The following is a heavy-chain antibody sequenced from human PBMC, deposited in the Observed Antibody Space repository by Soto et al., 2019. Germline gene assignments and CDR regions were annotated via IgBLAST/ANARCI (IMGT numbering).Heavy chain of an antibody. D-gene: IGHD5-12*01. J-gene: IGHJ4*02. CDR3: ARDRVGYSGYDFGY. CDR2: ISADNGNT. CDR1: GYTFTSHG. V-gene: IGHV1-18*01. Sequence: ASVKVSCKASGYTFTSHGISWVRQAPGQGLEWMGWISADNGNTNYAQKLQGRVTMTTDTSTSTAYMELRSLRSDDTAVYYCARDRVGYSGYDFGYWGQGTLVTVSS.